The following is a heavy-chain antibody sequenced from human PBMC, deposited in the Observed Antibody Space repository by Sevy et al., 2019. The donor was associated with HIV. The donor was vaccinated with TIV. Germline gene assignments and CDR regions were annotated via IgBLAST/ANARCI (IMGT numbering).Heavy chain of an antibody. CDR1: GFTFSSYW. D-gene: IGHD2-15*01. CDR2: IKQDGSEK. V-gene: IGHV3-7*01. CDR3: ASDYCSGGSCYPIGDAFDI. Sequence: GGSLRLSCAASGFTFSSYWMSWVRQAPGKGLEWVANIKQDGSEKYYVDSVKGGFTISRDNAKNSLYLQMNSLRDEDTAGYYCASDYCSGGSCYPIGDAFDIWGRGIMVTVSS. J-gene: IGHJ3*02.